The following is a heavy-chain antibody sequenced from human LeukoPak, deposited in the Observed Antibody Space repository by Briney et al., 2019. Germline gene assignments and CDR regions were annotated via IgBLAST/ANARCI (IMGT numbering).Heavy chain of an antibody. V-gene: IGHV4-61*02. CDR2: IYTSGST. CDR3: ARGGYSYGDDY. J-gene: IGHJ4*02. Sequence: SETLSLTCTVSGGSISSGSYYWSWIRQPAGKGLEWIGRIYTSGSTNYNPSLKGRVTISVDTSKTQFSLKLSSVTAADTAVYYCARGGYSYGDDYWGQGTLVTVSS. CDR1: GGSISSGSYY. D-gene: IGHD5-18*01.